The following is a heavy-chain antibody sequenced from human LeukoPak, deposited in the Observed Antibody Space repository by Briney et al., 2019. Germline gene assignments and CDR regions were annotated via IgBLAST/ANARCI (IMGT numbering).Heavy chain of an antibody. D-gene: IGHD1-1*01. Sequence: ASVKVSCKASGYTFTGYYMHWVRQAPGQGLEWMGWINPNSGGTNYAQKFQGRVTMTRDTSISTAYMELSRLRSDDTAVYYCAKEDAYNQPTGGNYWGQGTLVTVSS. CDR1: GYTFTGYY. V-gene: IGHV1-2*02. CDR3: AKEDAYNQPTGGNY. J-gene: IGHJ4*02. CDR2: INPNSGGT.